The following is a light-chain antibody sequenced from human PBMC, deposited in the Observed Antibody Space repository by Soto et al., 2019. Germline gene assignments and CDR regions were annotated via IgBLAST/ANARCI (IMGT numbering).Light chain of an antibody. Sequence: EIVMTQSPATLSVSPGERGTLSCRASQSIRSNVAWYQQRPGQAPRLLIFGASVRATGVPDRFSGSGSGTDFTLTINRLQAEDSAVYYCQNYNYWPPATFGGGTKVEI. CDR2: GAS. J-gene: IGKJ4*01. V-gene: IGKV3-15*01. CDR3: QNYNYWPPAT. CDR1: QSIRSN.